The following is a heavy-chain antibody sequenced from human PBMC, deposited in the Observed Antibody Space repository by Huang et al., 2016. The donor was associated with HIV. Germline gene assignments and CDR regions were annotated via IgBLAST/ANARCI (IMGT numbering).Heavy chain of an antibody. J-gene: IGHJ4*02. CDR3: AHRRAGPVGDFNY. Sequence: QITLKESGPTLVKPTQTLTLTCTFSGFSLSTSGVAVGWIRQPPGKALEWLALIYWDDDKRYSPSLRSRLSVTGDTSKNQVVLTMTNVDPVDTATYFCAHRRAGPVGDFNYWGQGTLVIVSS. CDR1: GFSLSTSGVA. CDR2: IYWDDDK. V-gene: IGHV2-5*02. D-gene: IGHD1-26*01.